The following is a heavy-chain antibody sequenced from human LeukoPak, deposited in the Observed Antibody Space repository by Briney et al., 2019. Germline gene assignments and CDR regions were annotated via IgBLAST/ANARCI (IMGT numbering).Heavy chain of an antibody. CDR2: IYSGGST. D-gene: IGHD5-18*01. CDR1: GFTVSSNY. J-gene: IGHJ3*01. Sequence: GGSLRLSCAASGFTVSSNYMRWVRQAPGKGLEWVSVIYSGGSTYYADSVKGRFTISRDNSKNTLYLQMNSLRAEDTAVYYCARVGIGGYSYAEEWGQGTMVTVPS. V-gene: IGHV3-66*01. CDR3: ARVGIGGYSYAEE.